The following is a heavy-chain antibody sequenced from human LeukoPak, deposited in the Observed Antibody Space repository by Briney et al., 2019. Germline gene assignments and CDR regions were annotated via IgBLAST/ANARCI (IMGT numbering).Heavy chain of an antibody. CDR3: AKDLYRGEDTAMVTFDY. Sequence: GGSLRLSCAASGFTFDDYAMHWVRQAPGKGLEWVSSISWNSGTIVYADSVKGRFTISRDNAKNSLYLQMNSLRAEDMALYYCAKDLYRGEDTAMVTFDYWGQGTLVTVSS. CDR2: ISWNSGTI. CDR1: GFTFDDYA. V-gene: IGHV3-9*03. D-gene: IGHD5-18*01. J-gene: IGHJ4*02.